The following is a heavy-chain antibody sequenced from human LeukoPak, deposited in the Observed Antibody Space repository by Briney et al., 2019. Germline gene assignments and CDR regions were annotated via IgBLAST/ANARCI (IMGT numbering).Heavy chain of an antibody. CDR1: GFTFSSYA. CDR2: INTDGSSK. J-gene: IGHJ3*02. CDR3: ASEALSYAFDI. V-gene: IGHV3-74*01. D-gene: IGHD2/OR15-2a*01. Sequence: QPGGSLRLSCAASGFTFSSYAMSWVRQAPGKGRVWVSRINTDGSSKSYAGSVKGRFTISRDNAENTLYLQMNSLRAEDTAVYYCASEALSYAFDIWGQGTMVTVSS.